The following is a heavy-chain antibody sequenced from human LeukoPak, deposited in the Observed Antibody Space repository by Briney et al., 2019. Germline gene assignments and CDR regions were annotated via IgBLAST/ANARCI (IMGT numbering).Heavy chain of an antibody. CDR3: ARAQAHYCSGGSCFFSQLDY. V-gene: IGHV3-33*01. CDR2: IWHDGSNK. D-gene: IGHD2-15*01. Sequence: GGSLRLSCAVSGFTLSSYGMHWVRQAPGKGLEWVAVIWHDGSNKYYADSVKGRFTISRDNSKNTLYLQMNSLRAEDTAVYYCARAQAHYCSGGSCFFSQLDYWGQGTLVTVSS. J-gene: IGHJ4*02. CDR1: GFTLSSYG.